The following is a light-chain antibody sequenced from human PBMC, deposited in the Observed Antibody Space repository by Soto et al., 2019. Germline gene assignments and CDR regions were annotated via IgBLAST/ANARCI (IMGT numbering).Light chain of an antibody. CDR2: DVS. Sequence: DIQMTQFPSTLSASVGDRVTITCRASQSIRSWLAWYQQKPGKAPKLLIYDVSSLQSGVPSGFSGSGSGTEFTLTIDSLQPDDFATYYCRQYSAYPYTFGQGTKVE. J-gene: IGKJ2*01. CDR1: QSIRSW. V-gene: IGKV1-5*01. CDR3: RQYSAYPYT.